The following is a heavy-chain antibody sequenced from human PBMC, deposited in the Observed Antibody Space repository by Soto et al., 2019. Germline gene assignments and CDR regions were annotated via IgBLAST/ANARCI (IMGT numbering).Heavy chain of an antibody. J-gene: IGHJ3*01. CDR2: IYWNDDK. V-gene: IGHV2-5*01. CDR3: ARGLATLPVFAFDV. CDR1: GISLSTSGVG. D-gene: IGHD6-6*01. Sequence: QITVKGSGPTLVNPTQTLTLTCSLSGISLSTSGVGLGWIRQTPGKALEWLALIYWNDDKHYTPTLKSRLTITKDTSKNQSVLTMANMDPVDTATYYCARGLATLPVFAFDVWGQGTVVTVSS.